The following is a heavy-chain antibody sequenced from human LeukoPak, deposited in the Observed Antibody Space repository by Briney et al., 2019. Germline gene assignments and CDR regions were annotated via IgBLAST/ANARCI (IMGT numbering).Heavy chain of an antibody. J-gene: IGHJ4*02. V-gene: IGHV1-69*04. CDR1: GGTFSSYA. D-gene: IGHD1-26*01. Sequence: ASVEVSCKASGGTFSSYAISWVRQAPGQGLEWMGRIIPILGIANYAQKFQGSVTITADKSTSTAYMELSSLRSEDTAVYYCASDVEIVGATTYWGQGTLVTVSS. CDR2: IIPILGIA. CDR3: ASDVEIVGATTY.